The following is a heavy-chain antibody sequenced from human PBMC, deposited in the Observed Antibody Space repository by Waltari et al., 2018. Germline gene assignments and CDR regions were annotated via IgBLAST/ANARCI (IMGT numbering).Heavy chain of an antibody. J-gene: IGHJ3*02. V-gene: IGHV3-15*07. CDR2: IKSKSDGETR. D-gene: IGHD2-21*01. CDR3: AVIAMRTTGDIFDI. Sequence: EVQLVESGGALVQPGGSLRLSCVASGMTFSNAWFNWVRQAPGKGLEWVGRIKSKSDGETRDYAAPVKGRFTISRDDRKDTLFLQMDNLKTEDTGIYYGAVIAMRTTGDIFDIWGQGTTVTVSS. CDR1: GMTFSNAW.